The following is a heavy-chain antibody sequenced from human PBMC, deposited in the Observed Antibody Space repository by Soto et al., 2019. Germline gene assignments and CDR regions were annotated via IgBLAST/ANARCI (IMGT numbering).Heavy chain of an antibody. CDR1: GGSISSYY. CDR2: IYYSGST. J-gene: IGHJ4*02. Sequence: QVQLQESGPGLLKPSEPLSLTCPVSGGSISSYYWSWIRQPPGKGLEWIGYIYYSGSTNYNPSLKSRVTLSVDTAKDQFALKLSSVTAADTAVYYCASGGKRDPPPEYFDYWGQGTLVTVSS. CDR3: ASGGKRDPPPEYFDY. D-gene: IGHD3-10*01. V-gene: IGHV4-59*01.